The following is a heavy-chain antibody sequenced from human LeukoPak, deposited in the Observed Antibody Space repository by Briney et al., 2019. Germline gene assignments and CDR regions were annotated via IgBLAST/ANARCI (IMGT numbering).Heavy chain of an antibody. Sequence: GGSLRLSCAASGFTVSSYSMNWVRQAPGKGLEWVSSISSSSSYIYYADSVKGRFTISRDNAKNSLYLQMNSLRAEDTAVYYCARIPPGYGDYVFGYWGQGTLVTVSS. V-gene: IGHV3-21*01. J-gene: IGHJ4*02. D-gene: IGHD4-17*01. CDR1: GFTVSSYS. CDR3: ARIPPGYGDYVFGY. CDR2: ISSSSSYI.